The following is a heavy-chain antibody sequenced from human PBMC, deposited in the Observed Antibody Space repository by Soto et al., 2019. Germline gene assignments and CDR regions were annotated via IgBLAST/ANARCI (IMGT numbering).Heavy chain of an antibody. CDR3: ARSVAIRDYLDY. CDR2: VYYSGTT. Sequence: SXTLSLTCAVSGGSISSGGYYWSLIRQPPGQGLEWIGYVYYSGTTNYNPSLKSRVTISVDRSMSQFSLRLSSVTAADTAVYYCARSVAIRDYLDYWGQGILVTVSS. D-gene: IGHD2-2*02. CDR1: GGSISSGGYY. V-gene: IGHV4-61*08. J-gene: IGHJ4*02.